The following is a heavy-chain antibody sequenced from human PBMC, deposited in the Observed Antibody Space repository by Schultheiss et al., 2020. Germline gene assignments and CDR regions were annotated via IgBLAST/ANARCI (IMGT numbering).Heavy chain of an antibody. J-gene: IGHJ2*01. CDR2: IYSGGST. CDR3: ARVFNNYDFWSGYYSRYWYFDL. D-gene: IGHD3-3*01. Sequence: GESLKISCAASGFTVSSNYMSWVRQAPGKGLEWVSVIYSGGSTYYADSVKGRFTISRDNSKNTLYLQMNSLRAEDTAVYYCARVFNNYDFWSGYYSRYWYFDLWGRGTLVTVSS. V-gene: IGHV3-53*01. CDR1: GFTVSSNY.